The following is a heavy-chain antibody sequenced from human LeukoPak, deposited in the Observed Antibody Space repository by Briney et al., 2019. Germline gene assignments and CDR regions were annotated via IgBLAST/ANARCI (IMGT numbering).Heavy chain of an antibody. CDR3: AKGLYYYDSSAYKDAFDI. Sequence: VRPGGSLRLCCEASGFMFSCYWMHLVRQAPGKGLVWVSRISPDGSTISYADSVKGRFTISRDNAKNTLYLQMNSLRVEDTAVYYCAKGLYYYDSSAYKDAFDIWGQGTMVTVSS. V-gene: IGHV3-74*01. CDR2: ISPDGSTI. J-gene: IGHJ3*02. CDR1: GFMFSCYW. D-gene: IGHD3-22*01.